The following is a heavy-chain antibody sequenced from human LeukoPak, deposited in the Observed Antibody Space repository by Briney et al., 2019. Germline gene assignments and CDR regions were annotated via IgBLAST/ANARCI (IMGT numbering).Heavy chain of an antibody. J-gene: IGHJ4*02. Sequence: SGGSLRLSCAASGFTFSSYAMSWVRQAPGKGLEWVSAISCSGGSTYYADSVKGRFTISRDKSKNTLYLQMNSLRAEDTAVYYCAKGIPAAIGKFDYWGQGTMVTVSS. CDR3: AKGIPAAIGKFDY. V-gene: IGHV3-23*01. CDR2: ISCSGGST. CDR1: GFTFSSYA. D-gene: IGHD2-2*01.